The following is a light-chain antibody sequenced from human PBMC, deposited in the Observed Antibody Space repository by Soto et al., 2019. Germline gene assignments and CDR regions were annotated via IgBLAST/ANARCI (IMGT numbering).Light chain of an antibody. Sequence: VLTQSPATLSVSPGERVTLSCRTSQSVGSSLAWYQQVPGQAPRLLIYGASSRETGISDRFSGGGSGTEFVLTISDLQSEDFAVYSCQQYNAWPPTFGQGTKVDXK. J-gene: IGKJ1*01. CDR3: QQYNAWPPT. V-gene: IGKV3-15*01. CDR2: GAS. CDR1: QSVGSS.